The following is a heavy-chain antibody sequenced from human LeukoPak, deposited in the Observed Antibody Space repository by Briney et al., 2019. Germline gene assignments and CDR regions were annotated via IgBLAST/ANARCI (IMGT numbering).Heavy chain of an antibody. J-gene: IGHJ4*02. V-gene: IGHV3-33*01. CDR3: ARDGALALFRGVVSNGKYYSDY. CDR1: GFTFRSYA. Sequence: GGSLRLSCATSGFTFRSYAMHWVRQAPGKGLEWVAVIWYDGSSEYYAESVKGRFTIPRDNSKSTMYLQMNSLRDEDTGVYYCARDGALALFRGVVSNGKYYSDYWGQGSLVTVSS. CDR2: IWYDGSSE. D-gene: IGHD3-10*01.